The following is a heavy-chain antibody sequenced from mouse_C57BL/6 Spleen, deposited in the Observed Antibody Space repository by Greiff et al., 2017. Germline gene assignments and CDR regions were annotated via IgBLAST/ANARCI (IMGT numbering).Heavy chain of an antibody. Sequence: EVKLVESGGGLVKPGGSLKLSCAASGFTFSSYAMSWVRQTPEKRLEWVATISDGGSYTYYPDTVKGRFTISRDNDKNNLYLQMSHLKSEDTAMYYCARDEGGLLFDYWGQGTTLTVSS. D-gene: IGHD3-3*01. CDR2: ISDGGSYT. CDR1: GFTFSSYA. J-gene: IGHJ2*01. V-gene: IGHV5-4*01. CDR3: ARDEGGLLFDY.